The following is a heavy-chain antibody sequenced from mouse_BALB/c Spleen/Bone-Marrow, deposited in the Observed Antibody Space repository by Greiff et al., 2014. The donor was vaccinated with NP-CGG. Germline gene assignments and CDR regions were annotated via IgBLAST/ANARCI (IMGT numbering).Heavy chain of an antibody. Sequence: QVQLQQSGSVLVRPGASVKLSCKASGYTFTSSWMHWAKQRPGQGLEWIGDIHPNSGNTNYKEKFRGKATLTVDTSSNTAYVDLSSLASEDSAVYYCARSYRFWYFDVWGAGTTVTVSS. V-gene: IGHV1S130*01. D-gene: IGHD2-14*01. CDR2: IHPNSGNT. CDR3: ARSYRFWYFDV. J-gene: IGHJ1*01. CDR1: GYTFTSSW.